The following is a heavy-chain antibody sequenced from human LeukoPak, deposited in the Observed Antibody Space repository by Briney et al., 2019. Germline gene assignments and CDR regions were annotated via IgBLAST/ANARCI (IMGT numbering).Heavy chain of an antibody. CDR3: ARAGAYYDFWSGYSNYGMDV. D-gene: IGHD3-3*01. CDR1: GFTFSSYW. Sequence: GGSLRLSCAASGFTFSSYWMSWVRQAPGKGLERVANIKQDGSEKYYVDSVKGRFTISRDNAKNSLYLQMNSLRAEDTAVYYCARAGAYYDFWSGYSNYGMDVWGQGTTVTVSS. J-gene: IGHJ6*02. V-gene: IGHV3-7*01. CDR2: IKQDGSEK.